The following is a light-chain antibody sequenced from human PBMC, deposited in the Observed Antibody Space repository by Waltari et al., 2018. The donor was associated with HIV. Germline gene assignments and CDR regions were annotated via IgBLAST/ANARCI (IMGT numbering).Light chain of an antibody. CDR1: SGDHNYV. Sequence: QVVLTQSPSASASLGASVKRPCTLISGDHNYVITWPQLRPDKRPPYLLKVNTDGSHRQGDGIPDRFSGSTSGAERYLIISSLQSDDEADYFCQTWRTGIRVFGGGTKLTVL. J-gene: IGLJ3*02. CDR2: VNTDGSH. V-gene: IGLV4-69*01. CDR3: QTWRTGIRV.